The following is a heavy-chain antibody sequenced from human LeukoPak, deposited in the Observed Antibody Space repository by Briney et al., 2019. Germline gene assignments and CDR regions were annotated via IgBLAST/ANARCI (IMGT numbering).Heavy chain of an antibody. Sequence: SVKVPCKASGGTFSSYTISWVRQAPGQGLEWMGRIIPILGIANYAQKFQGRVTITADEPTSTAYMELSSLRSEDTAVYYCARGYGSGSYYSYFDYWGQGTLVTVSS. J-gene: IGHJ4*02. D-gene: IGHD3-10*01. CDR2: IIPILGIA. CDR1: GGTFSSYT. V-gene: IGHV1-69*02. CDR3: ARGYGSGSYYSYFDY.